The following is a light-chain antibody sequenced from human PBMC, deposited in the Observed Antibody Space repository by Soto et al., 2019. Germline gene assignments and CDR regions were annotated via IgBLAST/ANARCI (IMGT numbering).Light chain of an antibody. CDR3: QQYNSYPS. J-gene: IGKJ4*01. V-gene: IGKV1-5*03. CDR1: QSISSW. Sequence: DIQMTQSPSTLSASVGDRVTITCRASQSISSWLAWYQQKPGKAPKLLIYKASSLESGVPSRFSGNGSGIEFTLTISSLQPDDFATYYCQQYNSYPSFGGGTKVEIK. CDR2: KAS.